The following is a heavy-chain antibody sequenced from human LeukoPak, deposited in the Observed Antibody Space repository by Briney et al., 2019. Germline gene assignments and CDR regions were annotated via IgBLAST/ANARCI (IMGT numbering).Heavy chain of an antibody. Sequence: GTSVKVSCKASGFTFTSSAMQWVRQARGQRLEWIGWIVVGSGNTNYAQKFQERVTITRDTSTSTAYMELSSLRSEDTAVYYCAADFMDHSSGYFSDIWGQGTMVTVSS. D-gene: IGHD3-22*01. V-gene: IGHV1-58*02. CDR1: GFTFTSSA. J-gene: IGHJ3*02. CDR3: AADFMDHSSGYFSDI. CDR2: IVVGSGNT.